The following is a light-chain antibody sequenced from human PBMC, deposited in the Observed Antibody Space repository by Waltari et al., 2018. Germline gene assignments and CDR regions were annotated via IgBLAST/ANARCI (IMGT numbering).Light chain of an antibody. J-gene: IGLJ3*02. V-gene: IGLV2-14*03. Sequence: QSALTQPASVSESPGQSITISCTGTSSDIGAYNYVFWYKQHPGKAPKLMISDVTNRPAGVSNRFSGSKSGNTASLTISGLQAEDEADYYCTSYTSSNTWVFGGGTKLTVL. CDR3: TSYTSSNTWV. CDR1: SSDIGAYNY. CDR2: DVT.